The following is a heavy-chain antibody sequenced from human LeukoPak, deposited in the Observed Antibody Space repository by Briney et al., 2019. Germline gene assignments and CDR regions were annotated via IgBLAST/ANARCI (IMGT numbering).Heavy chain of an antibody. CDR3: VRHYYDSTGFDRSYYYYGMDV. J-gene: IGHJ6*02. CDR2: IYYSGRP. D-gene: IGHD3-22*01. V-gene: IGHV4-39*01. Sequence: SETLSLTCTVSGASISSSSSYWGWVRPPPGKGLEWIGNIYYSGRPYYSPSLRSRVTMSVDTSKNQFSLKLSSVTAADTAVYYCVRHYYDSTGFDRSYYYYGMDVWGHGTVVTVSS. CDR1: GASISSSSSY.